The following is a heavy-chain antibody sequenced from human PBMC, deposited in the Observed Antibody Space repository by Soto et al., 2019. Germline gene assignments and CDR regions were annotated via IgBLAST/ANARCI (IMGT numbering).Heavy chain of an antibody. Sequence: SETLSLTCTVSGGSISSYYWSWIRQPPGKGLEWVGYIYYSGSTNYNPSLKSRVTISVDTSKNQFSLKLSSVTAADTAVYYCARLLWFGNAFDIWGQGTMVTVSS. D-gene: IGHD3-10*01. V-gene: IGHV4-59*08. CDR1: GGSISSYY. J-gene: IGHJ3*02. CDR3: ARLLWFGNAFDI. CDR2: IYYSGST.